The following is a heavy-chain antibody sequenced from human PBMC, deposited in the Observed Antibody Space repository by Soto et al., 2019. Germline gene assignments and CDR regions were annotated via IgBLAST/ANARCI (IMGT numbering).Heavy chain of an antibody. CDR1: GDSITGGGYY. V-gene: IGHV4-31*03. CDR2: IYSSGTT. D-gene: IGHD3-9*01. J-gene: IGHJ4*02. CDR3: VRGYPYYDILTGYMYYFDS. Sequence: SETLSLTCTVPGDSITGGGYYWTWIRQHPGKGLEWLGYIYSSGTTYYSPSVKSRLSISLDTSKNHFSLRLTSVTAADSATYYCVRGYPYYDILTGYMYYFDSWSQGTLVTVSS.